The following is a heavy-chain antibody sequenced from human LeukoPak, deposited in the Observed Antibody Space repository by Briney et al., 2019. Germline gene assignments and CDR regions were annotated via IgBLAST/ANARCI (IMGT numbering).Heavy chain of an antibody. CDR2: IIPIFGTA. Sequence: SVKVSCKASGGTFSSYAISWVRQAPGQGLEWMGGIIPIFGTANYAQKFQGRVTITADESTSTAYMELSSLRSEDTVVYYCARRGYCSSTSCYVFDYWGQGTLVTVSS. CDR3: ARRGYCSSTSCYVFDY. D-gene: IGHD2-2*01. CDR1: GGTFSSYA. V-gene: IGHV1-69*13. J-gene: IGHJ4*02.